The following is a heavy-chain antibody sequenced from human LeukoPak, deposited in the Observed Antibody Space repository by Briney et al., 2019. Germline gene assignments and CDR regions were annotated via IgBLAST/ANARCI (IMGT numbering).Heavy chain of an antibody. Sequence: ASVKVSCKASGYKFTGYYMHWVRPAPGQGLEWMGWINPNSGDSHHAQKFQGRVTMTRDTSISTAYMELSRLRSDDTAVYYCAREIGGILVFDYWGQGTLVTVSS. CDR1: GYKFTGYY. CDR2: INPNSGDS. V-gene: IGHV1-2*02. J-gene: IGHJ4*02. CDR3: AREIGGILVFDY. D-gene: IGHD5-18*01.